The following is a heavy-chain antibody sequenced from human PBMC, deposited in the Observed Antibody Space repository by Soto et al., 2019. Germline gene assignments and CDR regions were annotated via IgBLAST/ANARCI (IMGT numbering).Heavy chain of an antibody. Sequence: SETLSLTCTVSGGSISSYYWSWIRQPPGRGLEWIGYIYYSGSTNYNPSLKSRVTISVDTSKNQFSLKLSSVTAADTAVYYCARDRGMTTVTGLDYWGQGTLVTVSS. CDR1: GGSISSYY. J-gene: IGHJ4*02. V-gene: IGHV4-59*01. CDR3: ARDRGMTTVTGLDY. CDR2: IYYSGST. D-gene: IGHD4-4*01.